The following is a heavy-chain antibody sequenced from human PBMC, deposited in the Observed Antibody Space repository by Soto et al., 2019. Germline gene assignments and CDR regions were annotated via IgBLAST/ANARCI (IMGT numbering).Heavy chain of an antibody. D-gene: IGHD3-22*01. CDR3: AKRYYHDNSGLWDY. Sequence: EVQLLESGGGLLQPGGSLRLSCAASGFTFSSYAMSWVRQAPGKGLEWVSAIISSGDSTYYTDSVKGRFTISRDNSKNTLYLQMNSLRAEDTAVYYCAKRYYHDNSGLWDYWGQGTLVTVSS. CDR1: GFTFSSYA. J-gene: IGHJ4*02. V-gene: IGHV3-23*01. CDR2: IISSGDST.